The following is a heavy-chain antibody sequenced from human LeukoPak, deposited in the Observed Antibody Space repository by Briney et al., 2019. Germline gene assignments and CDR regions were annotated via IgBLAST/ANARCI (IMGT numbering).Heavy chain of an antibody. CDR3: AKSPGGIFTTFLFDY. V-gene: IGHV3-33*06. CDR1: GFTFGSYG. CDR2: IWYDGSNK. D-gene: IGHD2/OR15-2a*01. Sequence: PGRSLRLSCAASGFTFGSYGMHWVRQAPGKGLEWVAVIWYDGSNKYYADSVKGRFTISRDNSKNTLYLQMNSLRAEDTAVYYCAKSPGGIFTTFLFDYWGQGTLVTVSS. J-gene: IGHJ4*02.